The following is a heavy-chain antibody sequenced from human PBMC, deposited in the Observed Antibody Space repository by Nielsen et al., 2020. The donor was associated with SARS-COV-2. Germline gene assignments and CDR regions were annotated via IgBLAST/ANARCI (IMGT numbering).Heavy chain of an antibody. CDR2: SNQGGDA. J-gene: IGHJ6*02. D-gene: IGHD3-3*01. V-gene: IGHV4-34*01. Sequence: SEPLSLTCTVYGGSLRGYFWIWLRQLPGKGLEWIGESNQGGDANYSPSLKNRVTISMDTSKMQFSLRLTSVTAADTGTYFCARGTYNFRSYSSSGMDVWGQGTTVIVSS. CDR1: GGSLRGYF. CDR3: ARGTYNFRSYSSSGMDV.